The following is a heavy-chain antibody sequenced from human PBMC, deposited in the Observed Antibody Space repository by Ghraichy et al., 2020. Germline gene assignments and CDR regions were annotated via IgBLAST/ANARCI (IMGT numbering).Heavy chain of an antibody. D-gene: IGHD1-26*01. CDR2: IYHSGST. CDR1: GGSVTTPPYS. J-gene: IGHJ4*02. CDR3: VRGARDDSDTWEYFEN. Sequence: SETLSLTCAVYGGSVTTPPYSWNWIRQPPGKALEWIGDIYHSGSTNYNPSLKSRVTMSIDMSKNQFSLKLTSVIAADTAVYFCVRGARDDSDTWEYFENWGQGILVLVSS. V-gene: IGHV4-30-2*01.